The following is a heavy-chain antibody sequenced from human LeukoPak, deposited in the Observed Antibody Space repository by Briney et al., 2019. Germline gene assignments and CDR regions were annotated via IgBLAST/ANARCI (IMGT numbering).Heavy chain of an antibody. CDR1: GFTFSSYA. CDR3: AKGVAVASPYYFDY. J-gene: IGHJ4*02. Sequence: PGGSLRLSSAASGFTFSSYAMSWVRKAQGKGLEWVSPISGSGSSTYYADSVKGRFTISRDNSKNTLYLQMNSLRAEDTAVYYCAKGVAVASPYYFDYWGQGTLVTVSS. V-gene: IGHV3-23*01. D-gene: IGHD6-19*01. CDR2: ISGSGSST.